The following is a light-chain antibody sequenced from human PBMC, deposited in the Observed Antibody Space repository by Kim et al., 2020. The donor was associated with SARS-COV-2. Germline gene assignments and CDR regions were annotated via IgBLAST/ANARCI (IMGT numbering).Light chain of an antibody. CDR2: GTS. V-gene: IGKV3-15*01. Sequence: EIVMTQSPATLSVSPGERATLSCRASQSVSSNLAWYQQKPGQAPRLLIYGTSTRATGIPVRFSGSGSGTEFTLTICSLQSEDFALYYCHQYSDWPPYSFGQGTKLEI. J-gene: IGKJ2*03. CDR3: HQYSDWPPYS. CDR1: QSVSSN.